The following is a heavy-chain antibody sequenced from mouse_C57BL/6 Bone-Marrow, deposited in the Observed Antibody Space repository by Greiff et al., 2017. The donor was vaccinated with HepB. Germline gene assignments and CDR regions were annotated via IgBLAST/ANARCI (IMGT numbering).Heavy chain of an antibody. Sequence: EVQLQQSGPVLVKPGASVKMSCKASGYTFTDYYMNWVKQSHGKSLEWIGVINPYNGGTSYNQKFKGKATLTVDKSSSTAYMELNSLTSEDSAVYYCANSHYYGSSYAMDYWGQGTSVTVSS. D-gene: IGHD1-1*01. CDR3: ANSHYYGSSYAMDY. CDR1: GYTFTDYY. J-gene: IGHJ4*01. CDR2: INPYNGGT. V-gene: IGHV1-19*01.